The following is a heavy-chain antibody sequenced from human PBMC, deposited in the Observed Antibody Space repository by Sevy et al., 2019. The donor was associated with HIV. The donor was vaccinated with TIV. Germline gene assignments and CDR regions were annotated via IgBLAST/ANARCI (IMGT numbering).Heavy chain of an antibody. CDR1: GDSISSGGYY. D-gene: IGHD4-4*01. CDR2: IYYSGTT. CDR3: AGDDYNGLYNWFDP. V-gene: IGHV4-31*03. Sequence: SETLSLTCTVSGDSISSGGYYWSWIRQHPGKGLEWIGYIYYSGTTNYNPSLKSRVTISVDTSKNQFSLKLSTVTAADTAVSSCAGDDYNGLYNWFDPWGQGSLVTVSS. J-gene: IGHJ5*02.